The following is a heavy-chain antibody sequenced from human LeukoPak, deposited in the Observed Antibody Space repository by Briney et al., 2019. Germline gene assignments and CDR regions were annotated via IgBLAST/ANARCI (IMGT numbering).Heavy chain of an antibody. Sequence: ASVKVSCTASGYTFTSYGINWVRQATGQGLEWMGWMNPNSGNTGYAQKFQGRVTMTRNTSISTAYMELSSLRSEDTAVYYCARAVKYCSSTSCYGSGNWFDPWGQGTLVTVSS. V-gene: IGHV1-8*02. J-gene: IGHJ5*02. CDR1: GYTFTSYG. D-gene: IGHD2-2*01. CDR2: MNPNSGNT. CDR3: ARAVKYCSSTSCYGSGNWFDP.